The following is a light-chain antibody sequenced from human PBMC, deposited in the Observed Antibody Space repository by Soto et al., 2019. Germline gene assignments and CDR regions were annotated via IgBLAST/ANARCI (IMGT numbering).Light chain of an antibody. V-gene: IGKV3-11*01. CDR2: DAS. Sequence: IVLTQSPATLSLSPGERATLSCRASQTISNFLSWYQQKPGQAPRLLIFDASNRATGIPARFSGSGSGTDFTLTISSLEPEDFAIYYCHQRSDWSLTFGGGTEVEIK. J-gene: IGKJ4*01. CDR1: QTISNF. CDR3: HQRSDWSLT.